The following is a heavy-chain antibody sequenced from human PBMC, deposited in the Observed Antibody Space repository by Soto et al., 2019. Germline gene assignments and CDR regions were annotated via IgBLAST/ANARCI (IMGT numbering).Heavy chain of an antibody. D-gene: IGHD3-3*01. CDR2: MNPNSGNT. J-gene: IGHJ6*03. V-gene: IGHV1-8*01. Sequence: GASVKVSCKASGYTFTSYDSNWVRQATGQGLEWMGWMNPNSGNTGYAQKFQGRVTMTRNTSISTAYMELSSLRSEDTAVYYCARGATYYDFWSGYYEDYYYYMDVWGKGTTVTVSS. CDR1: GYTFTSYD. CDR3: ARGATYYDFWSGYYEDYYYYMDV.